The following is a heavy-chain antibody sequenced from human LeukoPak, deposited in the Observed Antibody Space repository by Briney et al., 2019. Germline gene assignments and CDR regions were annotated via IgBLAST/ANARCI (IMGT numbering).Heavy chain of an antibody. V-gene: IGHV4-39*01. J-gene: IGHJ4*02. D-gene: IGHD3-16*02. CDR2: IYYSGST. CDR1: GGSISSSSYY. Sequence: SETLSLTCTVSGGSISSSSYYWGWIRQPPGKGLEWIGSIYYSGSTYYNPSLKSRVTISVDTSKNQFSLKLSSVTAAGTAVYYCARGPRWGSYRVDYWGQGTLVTVSS. CDR3: ARGPRWGSYRVDY.